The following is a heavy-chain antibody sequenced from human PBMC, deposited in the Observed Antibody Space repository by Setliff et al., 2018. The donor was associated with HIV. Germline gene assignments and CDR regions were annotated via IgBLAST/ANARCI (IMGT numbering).Heavy chain of an antibody. CDR3: ARGPGGWQRDYYYYMDV. CDR1: GGSFSGNY. V-gene: IGHV4-34*01. J-gene: IGHJ6*03. CDR2: INHSGST. D-gene: IGHD2-15*01. Sequence: PSETLSLTCAVYGGSFSGNYWSWIRQPPGKGLEWIGEINHSGSTNYNPSLKSRVIISVGLSKNQFSLKLSSVTAADTAVYYCARGPGGWQRDYYYYMDVWGKGTTVTVS.